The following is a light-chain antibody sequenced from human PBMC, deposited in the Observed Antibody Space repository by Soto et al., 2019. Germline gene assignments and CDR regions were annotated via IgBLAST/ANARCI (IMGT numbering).Light chain of an antibody. J-gene: IGKJ5*01. Sequence: EIVLTQSPATLSLSPGERATLSCRASQSVGTYLAWYQQKPGQSPRLLMFDVSNRATGIPARFSGSGSGTDFTLTISSLESEDFAVYYCQQRGTFGQGTRLEIK. V-gene: IGKV3-11*01. CDR3: QQRGT. CDR1: QSVGTY. CDR2: DVS.